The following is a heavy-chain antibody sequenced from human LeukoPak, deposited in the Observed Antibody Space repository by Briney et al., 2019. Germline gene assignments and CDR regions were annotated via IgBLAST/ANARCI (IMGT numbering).Heavy chain of an antibody. J-gene: IGHJ3*01. CDR3: ARVSSGDDVSGAFDV. D-gene: IGHD4-17*01. Sequence: GGSLRLSCAASGFSVRSNYMSWVRPAPGKGLEWVSVIYSGGSTYYADSVKGRFTISRDNSKNTLYLQMNSLRAEDAAVYYCARVSSGDDVSGAFDVWGQGTMVTVSS. CDR2: IYSGGST. CDR1: GFSVRSNY. V-gene: IGHV3-66*01.